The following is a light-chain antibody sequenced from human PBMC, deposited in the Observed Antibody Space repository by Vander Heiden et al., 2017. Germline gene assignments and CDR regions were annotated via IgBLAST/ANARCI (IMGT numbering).Light chain of an antibody. CDR1: QSLLYSNGYNY. CDR2: WGS. J-gene: IGKJ1*01. V-gene: IGKV2-28*01. Sequence: DIVMTQSPLSLPVTPGEPASISCRSSQSLLYSNGYNYLDWYLQKAGQSPQLLIYWGSNRASGVPDRFSGSGSGTDFTLKISRVEAEDVGVYYCMQPLQTPWTFGQETKVELK. CDR3: MQPLQTPWT.